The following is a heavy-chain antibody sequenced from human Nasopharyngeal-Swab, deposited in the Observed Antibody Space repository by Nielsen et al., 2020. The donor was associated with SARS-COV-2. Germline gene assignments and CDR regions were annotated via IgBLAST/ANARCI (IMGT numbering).Heavy chain of an antibody. D-gene: IGHD3-22*01. Sequence: ASVKVSCKVSGYTLTELSMHWVRQAPGKGLEWMGGFDPEDGETIYAQKFQGRVTMTEDTSTDTAYMELSSLGSEDTAVYYCATPLASGYGWFDPWGQGTLVTVSS. CDR3: ATPLASGYGWFDP. CDR2: FDPEDGET. J-gene: IGHJ5*02. CDR1: GYTLTELS. V-gene: IGHV1-24*01.